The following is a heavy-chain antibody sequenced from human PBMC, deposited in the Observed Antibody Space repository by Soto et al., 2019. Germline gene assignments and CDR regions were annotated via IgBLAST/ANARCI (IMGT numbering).Heavy chain of an antibody. J-gene: IGHJ4*02. CDR2: TNQDGSEK. CDR1: ESTISRDW. CDR3: SGGVGDAF. V-gene: IGHV3-7*01. Sequence: EVHLVESGGGLVQTGGSLRLSCAISESTISRDWMNWVRQAPGKGLEWVAHTNQDGSEKYYADSVKGRFTICRDNAKKSLYLQMNSLRAGDTAMYYCSGGVGDAFWGQGTLVTVSS. D-gene: IGHD1-26*01.